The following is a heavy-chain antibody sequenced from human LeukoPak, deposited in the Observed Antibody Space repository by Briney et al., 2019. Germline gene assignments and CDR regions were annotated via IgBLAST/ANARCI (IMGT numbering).Heavy chain of an antibody. CDR3: ARGISRAKTDY. CDR2: ISDSGST. V-gene: IGHV4-59*01. CDR1: GVSITSYY. J-gene: IGHJ4*02. Sequence: SETLSLTCTVSGVSITSYYWSWIRQPPGKGLEWIGYISDSGSTNYNPSLKSRVTISLDTSKNQFSLKLSSVTAADTAVYFCARGISRAKTDYWGQGTLVTVSS.